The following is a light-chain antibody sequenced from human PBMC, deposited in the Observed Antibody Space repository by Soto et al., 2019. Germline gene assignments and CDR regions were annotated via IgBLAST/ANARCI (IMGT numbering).Light chain of an antibody. V-gene: IGLV2-14*01. CDR3: RSYTTSSTLVV. J-gene: IGLJ2*01. CDR1: SSDVGGSHF. CDR2: DVT. Sequence: QSALTQPASVSGAPGQSITISCTGTSSDVGGSHFVSWYQQHPSKAPKLIIYDVTDRPSGVSDRFSGSISGNTASLTISGLQAEDEADYYCRSYTTSSTLVVFGGGTKLTVL.